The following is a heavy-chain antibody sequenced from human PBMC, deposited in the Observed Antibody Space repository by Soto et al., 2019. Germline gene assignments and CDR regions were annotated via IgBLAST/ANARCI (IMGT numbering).Heavy chain of an antibody. D-gene: IGHD3-3*01. CDR2: IKQDGSEK. V-gene: IGHV3-7*01. J-gene: IGHJ4*02. Sequence: GGSLRLSCAASGFTFSSYWMSWVRQAPGKGLEWVANIKQDGSEKYYVDSVKGRFTISRDNAKNSLYLQMNSLRAEDTAVYYCARVLYYDFWSGYYPDYWGQGTLVTVSS. CDR3: ARVLYYDFWSGYYPDY. CDR1: GFTFSSYW.